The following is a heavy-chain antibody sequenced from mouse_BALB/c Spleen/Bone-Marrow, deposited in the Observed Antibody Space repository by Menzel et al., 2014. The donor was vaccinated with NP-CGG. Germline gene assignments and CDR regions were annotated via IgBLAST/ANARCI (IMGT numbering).Heavy chain of an antibody. CDR3: SIGYGNCFDY. D-gene: IGHD2-10*02. V-gene: IGHV5-6-4*01. CDR2: ISTGGTYT. J-gene: IGHJ2*01. Sequence: EVKLQESGGGLVKPGGSLKLSCSASGFTFSSSIMSWARQTPEKRLEWVATISTGGTYTYYPDSVKGRFTISRDNAKNTLYLQMSSLKSEDTAMYYCSIGYGNCFDYRGQGTTLTVSS. CDR1: GFTFSSSI.